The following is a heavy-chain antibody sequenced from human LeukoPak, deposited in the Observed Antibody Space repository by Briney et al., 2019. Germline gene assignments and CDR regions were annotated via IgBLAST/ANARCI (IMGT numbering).Heavy chain of an antibody. V-gene: IGHV1-69*05. J-gene: IGHJ4*02. CDR2: IIPIFGTA. CDR1: GYTFTSYG. Sequence: SVKVSCKASGYTFTSYGISWVRQAPGQGLEWMGGIIPIFGTANYAQKFQGRVTITTDESTSTAYMELSSLRSEDTAVYYCARESVTTRVFDYWGQGTLVTVSS. D-gene: IGHD4-11*01. CDR3: ARESVTTRVFDY.